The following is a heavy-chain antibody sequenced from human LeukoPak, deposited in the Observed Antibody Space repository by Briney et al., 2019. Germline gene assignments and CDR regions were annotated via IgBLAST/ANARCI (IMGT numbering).Heavy chain of an antibody. Sequence: SETLSLTCTVSGGSISSGYYRGWIRQPPGKGPEWIGSIHHSGTTYYNPSLKSRVAMSVDTSKNQFSLKLSSVTAADTALYYCARVKQQLPRRNNWFDPWGQGTLVTVSS. CDR1: GGSISSGYY. CDR2: IHHSGTT. V-gene: IGHV4-38-2*02. J-gene: IGHJ5*02. D-gene: IGHD6-13*01. CDR3: ARVKQQLPRRNNWFDP.